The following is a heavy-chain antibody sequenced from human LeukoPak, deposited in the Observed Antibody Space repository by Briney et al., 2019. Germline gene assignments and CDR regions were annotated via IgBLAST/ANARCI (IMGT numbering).Heavy chain of an antibody. D-gene: IGHD5-18*01. CDR3: ARVDTVNYYYYMDV. Sequence: GASVKVSCKASGYTFTTYDISWVRQAPGHGLEWMGWISTFNGHTNYAQSRQDRVTMTTDTSTSTVYMELSSLISDDTAVYYCARVDTVNYYYYMDVWGKGTPVTVSS. J-gene: IGHJ6*03. V-gene: IGHV1-18*01. CDR2: ISTFNGHT. CDR1: GYTFTTYD.